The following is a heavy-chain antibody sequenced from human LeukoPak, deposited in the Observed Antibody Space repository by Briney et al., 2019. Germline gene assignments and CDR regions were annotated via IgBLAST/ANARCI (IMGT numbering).Heavy chain of an antibody. CDR1: GFTLSSSW. CDR2: IKQDGSEK. D-gene: IGHD5-18*01. J-gene: IGHJ5*02. V-gene: IGHV3-7*01. CDR3: ARDTGYTYGYGLVWFDP. Sequence: GGSLRPSCAASGFTLSSSWMSWVRQAPGKGLGWVANIKQDGSEKYYVDSVKGRSTISRDNAKNSLYLQMNSLRAEDTSVYYCARDTGYTYGYGLVWFDPWGQGTLVTVSS.